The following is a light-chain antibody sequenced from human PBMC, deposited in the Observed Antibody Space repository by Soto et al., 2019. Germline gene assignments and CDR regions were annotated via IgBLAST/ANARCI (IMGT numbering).Light chain of an antibody. CDR2: GAS. CDR3: QQYNNWPLLT. CDR1: QGVSRN. V-gene: IGKV3D-15*01. J-gene: IGKJ4*01. Sequence: EIVITQSPATLSVSPGERATLSCRASQGVSRNLAWYQQKPGQAPRLLIYGASTRATGIPARFSGSGSGTEFTLTISSLQSEDFAVYYCQQYNNWPLLTFGGGTKVDIK.